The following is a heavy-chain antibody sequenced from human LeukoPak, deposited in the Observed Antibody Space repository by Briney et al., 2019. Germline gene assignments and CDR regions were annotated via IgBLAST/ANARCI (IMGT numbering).Heavy chain of an antibody. D-gene: IGHD2-8*02. CDR3: ARDGFTGPRTAYLDH. CDR1: GFTFSRYA. Sequence: GGSLRLSCAASGFTFSRYAMHWVRQTPGMGLVWVSRLAADGSGTNYADSVKGRFTIPRDNAKNTVYLQMSSLRAEDTAVCYCARDGFTGPRTAYLDHWGQGTLVTVSS. J-gene: IGHJ4*01. CDR2: LAADGSGT. V-gene: IGHV3-74*01.